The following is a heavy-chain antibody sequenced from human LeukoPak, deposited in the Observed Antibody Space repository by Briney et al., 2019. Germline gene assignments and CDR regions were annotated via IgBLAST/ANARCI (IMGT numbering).Heavy chain of an antibody. Sequence: PGGSLRLSCAASGFSFSNYAMAWVRQAPGKGLEWVSRISGSGDSAYYADSVKGRFTISRDNSKNTLYLQMNSLRAEDTAVYYCAKDRRGYDASHGGYWGEGTLVTVSS. CDR1: GFSFSNYA. CDR2: ISGSGDSA. J-gene: IGHJ4*02. V-gene: IGHV3-23*01. CDR3: AKDRRGYDASHGGY. D-gene: IGHD5-12*01.